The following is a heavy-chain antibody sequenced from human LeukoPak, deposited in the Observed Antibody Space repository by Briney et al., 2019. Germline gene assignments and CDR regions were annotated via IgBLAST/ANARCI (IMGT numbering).Heavy chain of an antibody. CDR1: GGSISSYY. J-gene: IGHJ6*03. Sequence: SQTLSLTCTVSGGSISSYYWSWIRLPAGKGLEWLGRLYTSGSTNNNPSLKSRVTISVDKSKNQFSLKLTSVTAADTAVYYCARDGYSTSYYYYYMDVWGKGTTVTVSS. V-gene: IGHV4-4*07. CDR3: ARDGYSTSYYYYYMDV. D-gene: IGHD2/OR15-2a*01. CDR2: LYTSGST.